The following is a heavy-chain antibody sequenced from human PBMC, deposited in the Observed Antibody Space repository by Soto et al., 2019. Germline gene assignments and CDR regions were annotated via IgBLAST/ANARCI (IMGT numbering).Heavy chain of an antibody. D-gene: IGHD2-8*01. V-gene: IGHV3-48*01. Sequence: PGGSLRLSCASSGFTFSSYSMNWVRQAPGKGLEWVSYISTSSGTIYYADSVKGRFTISRDNAKNSLYLQLNSLRAEDTAVYYCARDRLLYGGSASYFDYWGHGTLVTVSS. J-gene: IGHJ4*01. CDR1: GFTFSSYS. CDR3: ARDRLLYGGSASYFDY. CDR2: ISTSSGTI.